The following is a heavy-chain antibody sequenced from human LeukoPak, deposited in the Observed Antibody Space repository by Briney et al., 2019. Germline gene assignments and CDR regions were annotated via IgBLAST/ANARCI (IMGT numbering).Heavy chain of an antibody. CDR2: INAGNGNT. V-gene: IGHV1-3*01. J-gene: IGHJ4*02. D-gene: IGHD3-10*01. CDR1: GYTFTSYA. Sequence: ASVKVPCKASGYTFTSYAMHWVRQAPGQRLEWMGWINAGNGNTKYSQKFQGRVTITRDTSASTAYMELSSLRSEDTAVYYCARALITMVRGVMIPPLGYWGQGTLVTVSS. CDR3: ARALITMVRGVMIPPLGY.